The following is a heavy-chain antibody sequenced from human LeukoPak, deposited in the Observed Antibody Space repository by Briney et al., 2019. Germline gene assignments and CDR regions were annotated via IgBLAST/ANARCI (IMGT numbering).Heavy chain of an antibody. V-gene: IGHV3-7*03. CDR1: GFTFSSYW. CDR3: ARDGFGELLGEVFDY. Sequence: GGSLRLSCAASGFTFSSYWMSWVRQAPGKGLEWVANIKQDGSEKYYVDSVKGRFTISRDNAKNSLYLQKNSLRAEDTAVYYCARDGFGELLGEVFDYWGQGTLVTVSS. CDR2: IKQDGSEK. D-gene: IGHD3-10*01. J-gene: IGHJ4*02.